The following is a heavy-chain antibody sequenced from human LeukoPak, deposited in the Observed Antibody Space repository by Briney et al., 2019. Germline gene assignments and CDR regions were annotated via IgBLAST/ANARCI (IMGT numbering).Heavy chain of an antibody. CDR3: ARAPMTTHFDY. D-gene: IGHD4-11*01. CDR1: GGSISSYY. Sequence: PSETLSLTCTVSGGSISSYYWSWIRQPPGKGLDWFGYIYYGGSTNYNPSLKSRVTISVDTSKNQFSLKLSSVTAADTAVYYCARAPMTTHFDYWGQGTLVTVSS. J-gene: IGHJ4*02. V-gene: IGHV4-59*01. CDR2: IYYGGST.